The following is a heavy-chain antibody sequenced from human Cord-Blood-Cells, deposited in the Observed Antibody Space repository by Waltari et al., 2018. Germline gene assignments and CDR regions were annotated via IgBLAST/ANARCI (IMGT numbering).Heavy chain of an antibody. CDR3: AREKAAAGTYYYYGMDV. CDR2: ISAYNGNT. CDR1: GYTFTSYG. J-gene: IGHJ6*02. Sequence: QVQLVQSGAEVKKPGASVKVSCKASGYTFTSYGISWLRQAPGQGLEWRGWISAYNGNTNYAQKLQGRVTMTTDTSTSTAYMELRSLRSDDTAVYYCAREKAAAGTYYYYGMDVWGQGTTVTVSS. D-gene: IGHD6-13*01. V-gene: IGHV1-18*01.